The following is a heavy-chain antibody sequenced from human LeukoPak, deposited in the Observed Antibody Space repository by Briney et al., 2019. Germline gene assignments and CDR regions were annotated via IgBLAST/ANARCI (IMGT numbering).Heavy chain of an antibody. J-gene: IGHJ4*02. D-gene: IGHD5-24*01. CDR1: GFNFSRDE. V-gene: IGHV3-48*03. Sequence: GGSLRLSCTPPGFNFSRDEMNWVRQAPGKGLEWVSYIGGFLNSTNYAESVRGRFTISRDNAKNSLYLQMNSLRVEDTAIYYCARVTWLQSDYWGRGTLVTVSS. CDR2: IGGFLNST. CDR3: ARVTWLQSDY.